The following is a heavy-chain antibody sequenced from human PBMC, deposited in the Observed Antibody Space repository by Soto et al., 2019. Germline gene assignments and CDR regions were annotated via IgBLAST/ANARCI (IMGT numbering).Heavy chain of an antibody. CDR1: GYSISSGYY. CDR2: IYHSGST. V-gene: IGHV4-38-2*02. Sequence: PSETLSLTCAVSGYSISSGYYWGLIRQPPGKGLEWIGSIYHSGSTYYNPSLKSRVTISVDTSKNQFSLKLSSVTAADTAVYYCARDLKRGGDCYSLNWGQGTLVTVSS. CDR3: ARDLKRGGDCYSLN. J-gene: IGHJ4*02. D-gene: IGHD2-21*02.